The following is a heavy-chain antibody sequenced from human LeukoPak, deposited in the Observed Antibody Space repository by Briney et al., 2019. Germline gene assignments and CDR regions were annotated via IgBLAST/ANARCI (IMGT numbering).Heavy chain of an antibody. CDR3: ARDQWLDY. J-gene: IGHJ4*02. V-gene: IGHV3-48*01. CDR1: GFTFSGYI. CDR2: IGTSGNTM. Sequence: GGSLRLSCAASGFTFSGYIMNWVRQAPGKGLEWVSFIGTSGNTMYYADSVKGRFTVSRDNAKNSLYLQMNSLRAEDTAVYYCARDQWLDYWGQGTLVTVSS. D-gene: IGHD6-19*01.